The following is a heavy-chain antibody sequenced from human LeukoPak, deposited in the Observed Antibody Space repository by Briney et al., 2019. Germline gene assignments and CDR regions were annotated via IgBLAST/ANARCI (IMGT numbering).Heavy chain of an antibody. D-gene: IGHD5-24*01. CDR3: AREEVRSFDN. Sequence: GSLRLSCAASGFMFSSYWMTWVRQAPGKGLEWVANIKQDGSEKYYMSSVRGRFTISRDNAKYSLYLQMNNVRAEDTAVYYCAREEVRSFDNWGQGTLVTVSS. J-gene: IGHJ4*02. V-gene: IGHV3-7*03. CDR2: IKQDGSEK. CDR1: GFMFSSYW.